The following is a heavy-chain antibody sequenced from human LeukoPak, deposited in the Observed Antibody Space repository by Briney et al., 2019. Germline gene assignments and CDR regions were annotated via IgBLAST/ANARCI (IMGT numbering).Heavy chain of an antibody. V-gene: IGHV3-21*01. J-gene: IGHJ4*02. Sequence: GGSLRLSCAASGFTFTSYSMNWVRQAPGKGLEWVSSISSSSSYIYYADSVKGRFTISRDIDKNSLYLQMNSLRAEDAAVYYCARKPIYCGGDCYYFDYWGEGTLVTVSS. CDR1: GFTFTSYS. D-gene: IGHD2-21*01. CDR2: ISSSSSYI. CDR3: ARKPIYCGGDCYYFDY.